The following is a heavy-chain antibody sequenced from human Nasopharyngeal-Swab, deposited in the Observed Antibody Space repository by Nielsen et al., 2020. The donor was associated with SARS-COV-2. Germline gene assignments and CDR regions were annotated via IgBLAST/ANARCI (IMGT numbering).Heavy chain of an antibody. J-gene: IGHJ2*01. CDR2: ISYDGSNK. D-gene: IGHD1-26*01. CDR1: GFTFSSYG. Sequence: GGSLRLSCAASGFTFSSYGMHWVRQAPDKGLEWVAVISYDGSNKYYADSVKGRFTISRDNSKNTLYLQMNSLRAEDTAVYYCAREGPPAGWYSGSYYQSVKWYFDLWGRGTLVTVSS. V-gene: IGHV3-30*03. CDR3: AREGPPAGWYSGSYYQSVKWYFDL.